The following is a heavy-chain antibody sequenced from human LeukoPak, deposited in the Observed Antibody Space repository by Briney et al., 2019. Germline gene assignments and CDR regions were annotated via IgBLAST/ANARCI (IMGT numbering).Heavy chain of an antibody. D-gene: IGHD3-22*01. CDR1: GYTLIELS. CDR2: FDPEDGET. J-gene: IGHJ5*02. Sequence: ASVKVSCKVSGYTLIELSMHWVRQAPGKRLEWMGGFDPEDGETIYAQKFQGRVTMTEDTSTDTAYMELSSLRSEDTAVYYCATESHYYDSSGPTPSWFDPWGQGTLVTVSS. CDR3: ATESHYYDSSGPTPSWFDP. V-gene: IGHV1-24*01.